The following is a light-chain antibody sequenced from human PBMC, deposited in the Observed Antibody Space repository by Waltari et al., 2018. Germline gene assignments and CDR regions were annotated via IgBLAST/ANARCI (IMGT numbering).Light chain of an antibody. CDR3: QSYHAGNPWV. Sequence: NFMLTQPHSVSESPGRTVTISCTRSSGSIASNYVQWYQQRPGSAPTTVIYEDDQRPSGVPDPFSGSIDSSSNSASLTISGLKTEDEADYYCQSYHAGNPWVFGGGTRLTVV. V-gene: IGLV6-57*03. CDR1: SGSIASNY. J-gene: IGLJ3*02. CDR2: EDD.